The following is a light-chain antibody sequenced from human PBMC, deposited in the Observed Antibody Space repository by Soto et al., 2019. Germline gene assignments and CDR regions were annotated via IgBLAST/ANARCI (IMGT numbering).Light chain of an antibody. CDR3: QQRSNWPLT. Sequence: EIVLTQSPATLSLSPGERATLSCRASQSVSTYLAWYQQKSGQAPRLLIYDASNRATGIPARFRGSGSGTDFTLTISSLEPEDFAVYCCQQRSNWPLTFGGGTKVEI. CDR2: DAS. J-gene: IGKJ4*01. CDR1: QSVSTY. V-gene: IGKV3-11*01.